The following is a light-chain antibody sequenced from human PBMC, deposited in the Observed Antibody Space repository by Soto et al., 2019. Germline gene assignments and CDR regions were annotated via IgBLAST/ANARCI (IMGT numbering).Light chain of an antibody. Sequence: PGESATLSCRASQSVTSKLAWYQQKPGQAPRLLIYGASSRATGIPDRFSGSGSGTDFTLTISRLEPEDFAVYYCQQYGSSWTFGQGTKVDIK. CDR1: QSVTSK. CDR2: GAS. CDR3: QQYGSSWT. V-gene: IGKV3-20*01. J-gene: IGKJ1*01.